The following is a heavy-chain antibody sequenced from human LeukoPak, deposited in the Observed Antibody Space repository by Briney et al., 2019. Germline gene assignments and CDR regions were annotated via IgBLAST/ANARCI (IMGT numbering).Heavy chain of an antibody. CDR3: AKDLAVVVPAAITLLFDY. V-gene: IGHV3-30*18. Sequence: GGSLRLSCAASGFTFSSYGMHWVRQGPGKGLEWVAVISYDGSNKYYADSVKGRFTISRDNSKNALYLQMNSLRAEDTAVYYCAKDLAVVVPAAITLLFDYWGRGNLVTVSS. J-gene: IGHJ4*02. CDR2: ISYDGSNK. D-gene: IGHD2-2*01. CDR1: GFTFSSYG.